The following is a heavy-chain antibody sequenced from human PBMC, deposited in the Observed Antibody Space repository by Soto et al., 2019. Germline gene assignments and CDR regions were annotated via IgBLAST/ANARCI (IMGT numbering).Heavy chain of an antibody. V-gene: IGHV3-53*01. CDR1: GFTVSSNY. D-gene: IGHD3-22*01. J-gene: IGHJ6*02. CDR3: ARFYYYDSSGYYYYGMDV. Sequence: PGGSLRLSCAASGFTVSSNYMSWVRQAPGKGLEWVSVIYSGGSTYYADSVKGRFTVSRDNSKNTLYLQMNSLRAEDTAVYYCARFYYYDSSGYYYYGMDVWGQGTTGTVSS. CDR2: IYSGGST.